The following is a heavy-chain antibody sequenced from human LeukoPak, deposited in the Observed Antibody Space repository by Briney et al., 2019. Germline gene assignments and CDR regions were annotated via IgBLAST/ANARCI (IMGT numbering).Heavy chain of an antibody. J-gene: IGHJ6*02. Sequence: SETLSLTCAVYGGSFSGYYWSWIRQPQGKGLEWIGEINHSGSTNYNPSLKSRVTISVDTSKNQFSLKLSSVTAADTAVYYCATYGMDVWGQGTTVTVSS. CDR3: ATYGMDV. V-gene: IGHV4-34*01. CDR2: INHSGST. CDR1: GGSFSGYY.